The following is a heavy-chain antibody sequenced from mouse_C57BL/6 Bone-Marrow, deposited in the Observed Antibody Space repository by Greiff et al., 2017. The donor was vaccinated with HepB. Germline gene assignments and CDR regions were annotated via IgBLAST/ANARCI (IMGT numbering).Heavy chain of an antibody. CDR3: TREGGNQAWFAY. CDR1: GFTFSSYA. Sequence: EVKLVESGEGLVKPGGSLKLSCAASGFTFSSYAMSWVRQTPEKRLEWVAYISSGGDYIYYADTVKGRFTISRDNARNTLYLQMSSLKSEDTAMYYCTREGGNQAWFAYWGQGTLVTVSA. J-gene: IGHJ3*01. CDR2: ISSGGDYI. V-gene: IGHV5-9-1*02. D-gene: IGHD1-1*02.